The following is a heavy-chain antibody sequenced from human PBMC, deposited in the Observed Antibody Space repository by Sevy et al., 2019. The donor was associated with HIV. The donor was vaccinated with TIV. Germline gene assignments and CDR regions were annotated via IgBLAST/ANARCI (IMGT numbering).Heavy chain of an antibody. CDR3: AKDIVAVVGDAFDI. J-gene: IGHJ3*02. CDR2: ISGSDGAT. CDR1: GFTFSSYW. V-gene: IGHV3-23*01. D-gene: IGHD2-15*01. Sequence: GGSLRLSCAASGFTFSSYWMNWVRQAPGKGLEWVSAISGSDGATYYADSVKGRFSISRDNSKNTLYLQMDSLRAEDTAVYYCAKDIVAVVGDAFDIWGQGTMVTVSS.